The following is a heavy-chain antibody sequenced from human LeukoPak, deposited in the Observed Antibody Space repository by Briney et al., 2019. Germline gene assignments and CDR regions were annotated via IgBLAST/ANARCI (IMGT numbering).Heavy chain of an antibody. J-gene: IGHJ6*02. CDR2: TYYRSKWYN. D-gene: IGHD2-15*01. V-gene: IGHV6-1*01. Sequence: SQTLSLTCAISGDSVSSNSAAWNWIRQSPSRGLEWLGRTYYRSKWYNDYAVSVKSRITINPDTSKNQFSLQLNSVTPEDTAVYYCARTPIVVVVVEHYFYYGLDVWGQGTTVTVSS. CDR3: ARTPIVVVVVEHYFYYGLDV. CDR1: GDSVSSNSAA.